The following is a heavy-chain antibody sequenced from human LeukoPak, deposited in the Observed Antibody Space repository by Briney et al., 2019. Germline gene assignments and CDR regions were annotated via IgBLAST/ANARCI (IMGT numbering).Heavy chain of an antibody. J-gene: IGHJ4*02. CDR3: ARGEWRIQLWLAISSAFDY. CDR2: INTNTGNP. D-gene: IGHD5-18*01. V-gene: IGHV7-4-1*02. Sequence: GASVKVSCKASGYTFTSYAMNWVRQAPGQGLEWMGWINTNTGNPTYAQGFTGRFVFSLDTSVSTAYLQISSLKAEDTAVYYCARGEWRIQLWLAISSAFDYWGQGTLVTVSS. CDR1: GYTFTSYA.